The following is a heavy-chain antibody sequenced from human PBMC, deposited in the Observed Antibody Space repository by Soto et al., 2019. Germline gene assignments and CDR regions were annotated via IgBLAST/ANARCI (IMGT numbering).Heavy chain of an antibody. D-gene: IGHD1-26*01. CDR2: ISISEGNT. Sequence: EVQLLDSGGGLVQPGGSLRLSCAASGFTFSVYAMSWVRQAPGKGLEWVSSISISEGNTYYADSVKGRFTISRDNSKNTLYLQMNSLGAEDTAVYFCARPRIGSVGGKLDSWGQGTLVTVSS. V-gene: IGHV3-23*01. CDR1: GFTFSVYA. CDR3: ARPRIGSVGGKLDS. J-gene: IGHJ4*02.